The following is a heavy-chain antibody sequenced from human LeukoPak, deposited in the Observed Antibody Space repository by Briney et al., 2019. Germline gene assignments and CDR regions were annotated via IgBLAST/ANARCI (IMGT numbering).Heavy chain of an antibody. CDR3: AKDMATVTTAFDI. CDR1: GFTFDDYA. Sequence: GGSLRLSCAASGFTFDDYAMHWVRQAPGRGLEWVSGISWNSGSIGYADSVKGRFTISRDNAKNSLYLQMNSLRAEDTALYYCAKDMATVTTAFDIWGQGTMVTVSS. D-gene: IGHD4-17*01. J-gene: IGHJ3*02. V-gene: IGHV3-9*01. CDR2: ISWNSGSI.